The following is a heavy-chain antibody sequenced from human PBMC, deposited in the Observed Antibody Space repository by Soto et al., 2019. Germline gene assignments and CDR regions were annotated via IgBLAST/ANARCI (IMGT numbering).Heavy chain of an antibody. CDR1: GFTFDDYG. CDR3: ARDTGYYGSGSYYILADNYYYMDV. Sequence: GGSLRLSCAASGFTFDDYGMSWVRQAPGKGLEWVSGINWNGGSTGYADSVKGRFTISRDNAKNSLYLQMNSLRAEDTALYHCARDTGYYGSGSYYILADNYYYMDVWGKGTTVTVSS. CDR2: INWNGGST. J-gene: IGHJ6*03. D-gene: IGHD3-10*01. V-gene: IGHV3-20*01.